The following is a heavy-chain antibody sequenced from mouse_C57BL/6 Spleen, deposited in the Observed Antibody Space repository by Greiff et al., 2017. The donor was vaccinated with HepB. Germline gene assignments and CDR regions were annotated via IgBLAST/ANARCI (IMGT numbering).Heavy chain of an antibody. CDR1: GFTFSSYG. V-gene: IGHV5-6*01. CDR2: ISSGGSYT. D-gene: IGHD2-4*01. CDR3: AREGGLRRFAY. Sequence: EVQLVESGGDLVKPGGSLKLSCAASGFTFSSYGMSWVRQTPDKRLEWVATISSGGSYTYYPDSVKGRFTISRDKAKNTLYLQMSSLKSEDTAMYYCAREGGLRRFAYWGQGTLVTVSA. J-gene: IGHJ3*01.